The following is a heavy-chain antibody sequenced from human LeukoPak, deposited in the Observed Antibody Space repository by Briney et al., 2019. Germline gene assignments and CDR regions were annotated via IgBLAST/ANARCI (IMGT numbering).Heavy chain of an antibody. CDR1: GYTFTSYG. CDR3: ARDRPYSSDACNI. Sequence: ASVKLSCKASGYTFTSYGINWVRQAPGQGLEWMGWISAYNGNTNYAQKLQGRGTMTTDTSTSTAYMELRSLRSDDTAVYYCARDRPYSSDACNIWGQGTIVTVSS. CDR2: ISAYNGNT. D-gene: IGHD6-13*01. J-gene: IGHJ3*02. V-gene: IGHV1-18*01.